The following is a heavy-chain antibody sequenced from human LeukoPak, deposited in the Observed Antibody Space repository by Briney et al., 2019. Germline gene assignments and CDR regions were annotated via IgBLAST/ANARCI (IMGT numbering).Heavy chain of an antibody. V-gene: IGHV3-23*01. J-gene: IGHJ4*02. CDR3: AIREPIGY. D-gene: IGHD6-13*01. CDR1: GFSFANSV. CDR2: ISGSGDRT. Sequence: GGSLRLSCAASGFSFANSVISWIRQAPGKGPEWVSAISGSGDRTDYADSVRGRFTISRDNSKSTLYLQMNCLRVEDTAIYYCAIREPIGYWGQGSLVTVSP.